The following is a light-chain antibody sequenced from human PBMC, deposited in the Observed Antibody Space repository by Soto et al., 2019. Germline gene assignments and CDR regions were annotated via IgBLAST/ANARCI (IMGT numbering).Light chain of an antibody. CDR2: KAS. J-gene: IGKJ2*01. V-gene: IGKV1-5*03. CDR3: QQSYT. CDR1: LSVSSW. Sequence: DIQLTQSPSALSASVGDRVTITCRASLSVSSWLAWYQVKPGKAPNLLIYKASILQSGVPSRFSGSASGAEFTLPIISQQPDDFGTYFCQQSYTFGQGTKLEIK.